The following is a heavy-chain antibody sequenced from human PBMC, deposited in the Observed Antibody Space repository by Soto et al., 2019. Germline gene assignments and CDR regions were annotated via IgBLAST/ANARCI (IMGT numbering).Heavy chain of an antibody. V-gene: IGHV4-31*03. CDR2: IYYSGST. Sequence: PSQTLSLTCTVSGGSISSGGYCWSWIRQHPRKGLERIGYIYYSGSTYYNPSLKSRVTISVDTSKNQFYLKLSSVTAAATASHYGGRGLTRIRCGYWGRGTRGAFAS. D-gene: IGHD3-10*01. CDR1: GGSISSGGYC. J-gene: IGHJ4*02. CDR3: GRGLTRIRCGY.